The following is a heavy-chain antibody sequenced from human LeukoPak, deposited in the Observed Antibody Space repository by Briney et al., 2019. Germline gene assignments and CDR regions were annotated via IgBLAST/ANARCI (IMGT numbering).Heavy chain of an antibody. CDR1: GFTFSSYG. V-gene: IGHV3-23*01. J-gene: IGHJ4*02. CDR3: ARRAGEYSHPYDY. Sequence: GGSLRLSCAASGFTFSSYGMCWVRQAPGKGLEWVSFIYSGGITHYSDSVTGGFTISRDNSKNTLYLQMNSLRAEDTAVYYSARRAGEYSHPYDYWGQGTLVTVSS. CDR2: FIYSGGIT. D-gene: IGHD4-17*01.